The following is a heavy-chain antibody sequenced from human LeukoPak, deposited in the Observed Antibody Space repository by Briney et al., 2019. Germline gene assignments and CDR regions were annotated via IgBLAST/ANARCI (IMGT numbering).Heavy chain of an antibody. V-gene: IGHV4-30-2*01. CDR3: ARALRGIFDY. Sequence: PSQTLSFTCAVSGGSISSGGYSWSWIRQPPGKGLEWIGYIYHSGSTYYNPSLKSRVTISVDRSKNQFSLKLSSVTAADTAVYYCARALRGIFDYWGQGTLVTVSS. D-gene: IGHD3-16*01. CDR2: IYHSGST. J-gene: IGHJ4*02. CDR1: GGSISSGGYS.